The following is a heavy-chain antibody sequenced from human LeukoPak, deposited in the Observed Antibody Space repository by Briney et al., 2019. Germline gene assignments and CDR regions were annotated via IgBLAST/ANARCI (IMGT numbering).Heavy chain of an antibody. CDR3: ARVEYSSSSGNWFDP. Sequence: PSETLSLTCTVSGGSISSYYWSWIRQPPGKGLEWIGEINHSGSTNYNPSLKSRVTISVDTSKNQSSLKLSSVTAADTAVYYCARVEYSSSSGNWFDPWGQGTLVTVSS. CDR1: GGSISSYY. J-gene: IGHJ5*02. V-gene: IGHV4-34*01. D-gene: IGHD6-6*01. CDR2: INHSGST.